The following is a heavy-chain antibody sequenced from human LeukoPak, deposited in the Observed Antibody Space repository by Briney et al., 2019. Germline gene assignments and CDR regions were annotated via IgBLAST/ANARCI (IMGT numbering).Heavy chain of an antibody. Sequence: SGGSLRLSCAASGFTFSSYSMNWVRQAPGKGLEWVSSISSSSSYIYYADSVKGRFTISRDNAKNSLYLQMSSLRAEDTAVYYCARESDANWFDPWGQGTLVTVSS. CDR2: ISSSSSYI. V-gene: IGHV3-21*01. CDR1: GFTFSSYS. CDR3: ARESDANWFDP. J-gene: IGHJ5*02.